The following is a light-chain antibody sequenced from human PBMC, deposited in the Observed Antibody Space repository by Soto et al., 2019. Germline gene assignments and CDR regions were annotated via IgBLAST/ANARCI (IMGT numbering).Light chain of an antibody. CDR1: SSNIGSNP. Sequence: QSVLTQPPSASGTPGQRVTISCSGSSSNIGSNPVQWYQQLPGTAPKLLIYRSNHRPPGVPDRFSASKSGTSAALAISGLQSEDEADYHCATWDDSRYGPVFGGGTKLTVL. CDR3: ATWDDSRYGPV. CDR2: RSN. V-gene: IGLV1-44*01. J-gene: IGLJ3*02.